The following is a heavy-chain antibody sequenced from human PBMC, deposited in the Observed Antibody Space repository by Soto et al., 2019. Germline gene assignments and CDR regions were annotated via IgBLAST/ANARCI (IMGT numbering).Heavy chain of an antibody. CDR1: GFTFSSYA. CDR2: ISGSGGST. D-gene: IGHD3-10*01. CDR3: ENGGFGDHKVDV. J-gene: IGHJ6*02. Sequence: EVQLLESGGGLVQPGGSLRLSCAASGFTFSSYAMSWVRQAPGKGLEWVTAISGSGGSTYYADSVKGRFTISRDNSKNTLYLQMNSLRAEDTAVYYCENGGFGDHKVDVWGQGTTVTVSS. V-gene: IGHV3-23*01.